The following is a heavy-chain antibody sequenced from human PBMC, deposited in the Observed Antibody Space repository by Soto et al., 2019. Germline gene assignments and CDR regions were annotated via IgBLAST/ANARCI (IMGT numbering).Heavy chain of an antibody. J-gene: IGHJ5*02. Sequence: SVKVSCKASGGTFSSYAISWVRQAPGQGLEWMGGIIPIFGTANYAQKFQGRVTITADKSTSTAYMELSSLRSEDTAVYYCARDHCSGGSCYGGINWFDPWGQGTLVTVSS. CDR1: GGTFSSYA. CDR2: IIPIFGTA. CDR3: ARDHCSGGSCYGGINWFDP. V-gene: IGHV1-69*06. D-gene: IGHD2-15*01.